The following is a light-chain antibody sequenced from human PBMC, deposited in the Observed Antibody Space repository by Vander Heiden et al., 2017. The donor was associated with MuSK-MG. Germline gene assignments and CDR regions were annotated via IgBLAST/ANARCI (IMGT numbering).Light chain of an antibody. CDR2: DAS. Sequence: DIQMTQSPSSLSASVGDRVTITCQASQDIRYYLNWYQQKPGKVPKLLISDASTLETGVPSRFSGSGSGTDFTFTITSLQPEDIATYYCQQEDNLPFTFGQGTKMDIK. V-gene: IGKV1-33*01. CDR1: QDIRYY. CDR3: QQEDNLPFT. J-gene: IGKJ2*01.